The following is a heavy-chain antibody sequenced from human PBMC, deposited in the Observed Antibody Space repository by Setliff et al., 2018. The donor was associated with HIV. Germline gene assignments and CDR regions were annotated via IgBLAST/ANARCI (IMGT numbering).Heavy chain of an antibody. J-gene: IGHJ6*03. V-gene: IGHV1-69*13. CDR3: ARGANILIRTDYYYHMDV. CDR2: IIPMFGIG. CDR1: GGTLNTYG. Sequence: ASVKVSCKASGGTLNTYGISWVRQAPGQGLEWMGGIIPMFGIGKYAQKFQGRVKITADESTTTAYMELSSLRSEDTALYYCARGANILIRTDYYYHMDVWGKGTTVTVS. D-gene: IGHD3-16*01.